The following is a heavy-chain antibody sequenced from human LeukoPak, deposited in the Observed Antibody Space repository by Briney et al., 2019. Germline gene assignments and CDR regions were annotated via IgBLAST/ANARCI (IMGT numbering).Heavy chain of an antibody. J-gene: IGHJ4*02. D-gene: IGHD2-21*02. Sequence: SETLSLTCTVSSASISRSGVYWSWIRQHPGKGLEWIGYISASGSTYYNPSLRSRITISVDTSKNQFSLQLRSVTAADTAVYYCARDLGDSRDHWGQGTLVTVSS. CDR3: ARDLGDSRDH. V-gene: IGHV4-31*03. CDR2: ISASGST. CDR1: SASISRSGVY.